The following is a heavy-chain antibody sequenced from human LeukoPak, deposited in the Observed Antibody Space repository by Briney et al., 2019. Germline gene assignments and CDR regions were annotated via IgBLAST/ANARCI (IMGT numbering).Heavy chain of an antibody. CDR3: ASEFFYDSSGYYDY. Sequence: GGSLRLSCAASGFTFSSYWMSWVRQAPGKGLEWVANIKQDGSEKYYVDSVKGRFTISRDNAKNTLYPQMNSLRAEDTAVYYCASEFFYDSSGYYDYWGQGTLVTVSS. V-gene: IGHV3-7*01. CDR2: IKQDGSEK. CDR1: GFTFSSYW. J-gene: IGHJ4*02. D-gene: IGHD3-22*01.